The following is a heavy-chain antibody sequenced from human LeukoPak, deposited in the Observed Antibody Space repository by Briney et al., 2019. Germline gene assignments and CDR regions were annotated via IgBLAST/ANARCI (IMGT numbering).Heavy chain of an antibody. D-gene: IGHD1-1*01. J-gene: IGHJ4*02. CDR2: IRYDGSNK. CDR1: GFTFSTYG. Sequence: PGGSLRLSCAAPGFTFSTYGMHWVRQAPGKGLEWVAYIRYDGSNKYYADSVKGRFTISRDTSKNTLYLQMNSLRPEDTAVYYCAKDSTTGTTTAIDYWGQGTLVTVSX. V-gene: IGHV3-30*02. CDR3: AKDSTTGTTTAIDY.